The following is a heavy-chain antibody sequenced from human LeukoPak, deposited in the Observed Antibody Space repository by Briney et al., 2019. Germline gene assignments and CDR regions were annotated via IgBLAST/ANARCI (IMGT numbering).Heavy chain of an antibody. CDR1: GFAFSTLT. CDR2: ITGSSTFI. CDR3: ARANDYIDY. V-gene: IGHV3-21*01. J-gene: IGHJ4*02. Sequence: GGSLRLSCAASGFAFSTLTMNWVRQAPGMGLEWISSITGSSTFIYYSDSVRGRFTISRDNANNSLYLQMNSLRAEDTAVYYCARANDYIDYWGQGVLVTVSS.